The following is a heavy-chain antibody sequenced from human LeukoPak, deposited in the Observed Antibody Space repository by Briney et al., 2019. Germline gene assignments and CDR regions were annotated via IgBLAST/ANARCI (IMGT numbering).Heavy chain of an antibody. CDR1: GGSLSGYY. J-gene: IGHJ6*03. D-gene: IGHD3-22*01. CDR2: INHSGST. V-gene: IGHV4-34*01. Sequence: SETLSLTCAVYGGSLSGYYWSRIRQPPGKGLEWIGEINHSGSTNYNPSLKSRVTISVDTSKNQFSLKLSSVTAADTAVYYCARGHPSYDSSGYYLHYYYYYMDVWGKGTTVTVSS. CDR3: ARGHPSYDSSGYYLHYYYYYMDV.